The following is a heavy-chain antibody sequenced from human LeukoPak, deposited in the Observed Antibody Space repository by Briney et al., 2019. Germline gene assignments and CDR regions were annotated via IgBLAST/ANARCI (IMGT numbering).Heavy chain of an antibody. J-gene: IGHJ3*02. V-gene: IGHV3-7*01. D-gene: IGHD1-14*01. CDR2: IKQDESEK. Sequence: GGCLRLSCEVSGFTFTSYWMSWVRQAPGKGLEWVANIKQDESEKYYVDSVKGRFTISRDNAKNSLYLQMNSLRAEDTAVFYCARDLGPYNTSPNSGAFDIWGQGTMVTVSS. CDR1: GFTFTSYW. CDR3: ARDLGPYNTSPNSGAFDI.